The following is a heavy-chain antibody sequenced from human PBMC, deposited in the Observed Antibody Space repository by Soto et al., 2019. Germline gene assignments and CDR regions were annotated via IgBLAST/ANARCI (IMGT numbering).Heavy chain of an antibody. V-gene: IGHV3-30*03. CDR3: TRGGAPYFDY. CDR2: ISSDGGNE. Sequence: QVQLVESGGGVVQPGKSLRLSCLASGFTFSSDGMVWVRQAPGKGLEWVTTISSDGGNEHYADSVKGRFTVSRDNSKNTLYLQMDGLRDEDTAVYYCTRGGAPYFDYWGQGTLVTVSS. D-gene: IGHD1-26*01. CDR1: GFTFSSDG. J-gene: IGHJ4*02.